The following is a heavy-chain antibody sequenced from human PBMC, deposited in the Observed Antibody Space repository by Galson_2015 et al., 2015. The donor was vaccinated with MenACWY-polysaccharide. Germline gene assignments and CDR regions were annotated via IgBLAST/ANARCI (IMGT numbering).Heavy chain of an antibody. D-gene: IGHD6-19*01. J-gene: IGHJ4*01. CDR1: GFTVSGYW. CDR3: AKDGVAGAGSWKNHWDY. V-gene: IGHV3-7*04. Sequence: SLRLSCAASGFTVSGYWMTWVRQAPGKGLEWVANIKQDGSEKNYVDSVEGRFTISRDNAKNSLYLQMNSLRAEDTAVYYCAKDGVAGAGSWKNHWDYWG. CDR2: IKQDGSEK.